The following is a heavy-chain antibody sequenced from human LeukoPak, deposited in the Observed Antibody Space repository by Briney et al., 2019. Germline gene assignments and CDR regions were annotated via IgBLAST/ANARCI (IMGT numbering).Heavy chain of an antibody. Sequence: SETLSLTCAVYGGSFSGYYWSWIRQPPGKGLEWIGEINHSGSTNYNPSLKSRVTISVATSKNQFSLKLSSVTAADTAVYYCARRQLRYFDWLGGAYYYYTMDVWAKGP. CDR1: GGSFSGYY. CDR3: ARRQLRYFDWLGGAYYYYTMDV. J-gene: IGHJ6*03. CDR2: INHSGST. V-gene: IGHV4-34*01. D-gene: IGHD3-9*01.